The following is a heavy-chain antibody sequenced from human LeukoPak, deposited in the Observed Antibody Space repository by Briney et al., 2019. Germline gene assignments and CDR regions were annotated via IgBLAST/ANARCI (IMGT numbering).Heavy chain of an antibody. V-gene: IGHV3-9*03. Sequence: GGSLRLSCAASGFTFDEYAMHWVRQPPGKGLEWVSGISWNSYDIGYADSVKGQFTISRDNAKNSLYLQMNSLRAEDMALYYCAKGVGTSYHYHMDVWGKGTTVIVSS. D-gene: IGHD1-26*01. CDR1: GFTFDEYA. CDR3: AKGVGTSYHYHMDV. CDR2: ISWNSYDI. J-gene: IGHJ6*03.